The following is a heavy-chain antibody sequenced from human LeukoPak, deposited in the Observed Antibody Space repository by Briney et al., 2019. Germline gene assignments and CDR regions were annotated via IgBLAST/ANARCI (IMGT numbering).Heavy chain of an antibody. CDR3: TGGRSRGDY. D-gene: IGHD3-16*01. J-gene: IGHJ4*02. CDR2: IRSKANSYAT. CDR1: GFTFSGSA. V-gene: IGHV3-73*01. Sequence: GGSLRLSCAASGFTFSGSAMHWVRQASGKGLEWVGRIRSKANSYATAYAASVKGRFTISRDDSKNTAYLQMNSLKTEDTAVYYCTGGRSRGDYWGQGTLVTVSS.